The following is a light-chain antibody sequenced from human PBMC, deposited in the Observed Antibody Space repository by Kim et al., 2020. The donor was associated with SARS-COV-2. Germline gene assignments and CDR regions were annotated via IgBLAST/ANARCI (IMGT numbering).Light chain of an antibody. V-gene: IGKV1D-13*01. CDR1: QSISSA. J-gene: IGKJ2*01. CDR2: DAS. CDR3: QQFNNYPYT. Sequence: SPSVGNRVTITCRASQSISSALAWYQQKPGKAPKLLIYDASSLESGVPSRFSGSGSGTDFTLTISSLQPEDFATYYCQQFNNYPYTFGQGTKLEI.